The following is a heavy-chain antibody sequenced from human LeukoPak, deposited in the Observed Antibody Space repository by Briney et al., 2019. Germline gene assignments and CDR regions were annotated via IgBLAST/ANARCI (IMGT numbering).Heavy chain of an antibody. V-gene: IGHV4-38-2*01. J-gene: IGHJ4*02. Sequence: SETLSLTCAVSGYSISSGYYWGWIRQPPGKGLEWIGSIYHSGSTYYNPSLKSRDTISVDTSKNQFSLKLSSVTAADTAVYYCARVDILTGFDYWGQGTLVTVSS. CDR2: IYHSGST. D-gene: IGHD3-9*01. CDR3: ARVDILTGFDY. CDR1: GYSISSGYY.